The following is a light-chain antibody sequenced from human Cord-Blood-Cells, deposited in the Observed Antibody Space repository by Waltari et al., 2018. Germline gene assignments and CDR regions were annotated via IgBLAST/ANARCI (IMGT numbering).Light chain of an antibody. J-gene: IGKJ4*01. Sequence: DIQMTPSPSSLSASVGDRVTITCRSSQSISSYFNWYQQKPVKAPKLLVYAASSLQSGVPSRFSGSGSGTDFTLTISSLQPEDFATYYCQQSYSTPPALTFGGWTKVEIK. V-gene: IGKV1-39*01. CDR1: QSISSY. CDR3: QQSYSTPPALT. CDR2: AAS.